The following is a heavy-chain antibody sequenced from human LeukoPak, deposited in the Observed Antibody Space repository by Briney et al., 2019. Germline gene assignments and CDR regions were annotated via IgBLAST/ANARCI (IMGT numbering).Heavy chain of an antibody. CDR2: TSYEGNGT. D-gene: IGHD2-15*01. V-gene: IGHV3-30*03. Sequence: GGSLRLSCAASGFSVSKSVMYWLRQAPGMGLDWVAATSYEGNGTFYAGSVKGRFTMSRDNANNMVYLQMNSLRQEDTALYYCASEVEALLDHWGQGTLVTVSS. CDR1: GFSVSKSV. J-gene: IGHJ4*02. CDR3: ASEVEALLDH.